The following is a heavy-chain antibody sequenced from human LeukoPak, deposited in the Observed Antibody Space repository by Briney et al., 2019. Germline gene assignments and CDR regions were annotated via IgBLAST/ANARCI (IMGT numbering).Heavy chain of an antibody. CDR1: GYTFTGYY. CDR3: ARTPGTTGTRHYYYGMDV. J-gene: IGHJ6*02. V-gene: IGHV1-2*06. CDR2: INPNSGGT. Sequence: ASVKVSCKASGYTFTGYYMHWVRQAPGQGREWMGRINPNSGGTNYAQKFQGRVTMTRDTSISTAYMELSRLRSDDTAVYYCARTPGTTGTRHYYYGMDVWGQGTTVTVSS. D-gene: IGHD1-1*01.